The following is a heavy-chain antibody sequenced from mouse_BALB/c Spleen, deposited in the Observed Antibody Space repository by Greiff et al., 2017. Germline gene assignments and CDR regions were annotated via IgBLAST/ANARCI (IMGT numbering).Heavy chain of an antibody. CDR1: GFTFSSYT. Sequence: DVKLVESGGGLVQPGGSLKLSCAASGFTFSSYTMSWVRQTPEKRLEWVAYISNGGGSTYYPDTVTGRFTISRDNAKNTLYLQMSSLKSEDTAMYYCARHRYDVFAYWGQGTLVTVSA. V-gene: IGHV5-12-2*01. J-gene: IGHJ3*01. D-gene: IGHD2-14*01. CDR3: ARHRYDVFAY. CDR2: ISNGGGST.